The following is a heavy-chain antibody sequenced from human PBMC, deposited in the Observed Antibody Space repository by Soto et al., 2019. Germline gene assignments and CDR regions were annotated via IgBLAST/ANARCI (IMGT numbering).Heavy chain of an antibody. J-gene: IGHJ4*02. CDR1: GFTFSNYA. D-gene: IGHD7-27*01. Sequence: GGSLRLSCSASGFTFSNYAMYWVRQAPGKGLEYVSAVSDNGGTSYYADSVKGRFTISRDNSKNTLYLQMSRLRAEDTAVYYCVKVPWGPRYYFDYWGQGTLVTVSS. CDR3: VKVPWGPRYYFDY. V-gene: IGHV3-64D*08. CDR2: VSDNGGTS.